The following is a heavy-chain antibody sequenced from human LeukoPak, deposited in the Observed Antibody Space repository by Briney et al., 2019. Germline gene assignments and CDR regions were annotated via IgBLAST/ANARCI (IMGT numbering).Heavy chain of an antibody. CDR2: ITSSSRDI. CDR1: GFDFSGYS. J-gene: IGHJ6*03. V-gene: IGHV3-21*01. Sequence: GGSLRLSCVGSGFDFSGYSINWVRQAPGRGLEWVSSITSSSRDIYYADSLAGRFTISRDNAKNSVYLQMDSLRAEDTAVYYCAATGPGSGNYNFYFYMDVWGKGTTVTVSS. D-gene: IGHD3-10*01. CDR3: AATGPGSGNYNFYFYMDV.